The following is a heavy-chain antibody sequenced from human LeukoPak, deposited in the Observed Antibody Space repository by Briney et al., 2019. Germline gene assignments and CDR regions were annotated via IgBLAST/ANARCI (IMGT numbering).Heavy chain of an antibody. D-gene: IGHD1/OR15-1a*01. CDR3: ARGDNGTPDRSGIDY. Sequence: ASVKVSCKASGYTFTSYAMRWVRQAPGQRLEWMGWINAGNGNTKYSQKFQGRVTITRDTSASTAYMELSSLRSEDTAVYYCARGDNGTPDRSGIDYWGQGTLVTVSS. V-gene: IGHV1-3*01. CDR2: INAGNGNT. J-gene: IGHJ4*02. CDR1: GYTFTSYA.